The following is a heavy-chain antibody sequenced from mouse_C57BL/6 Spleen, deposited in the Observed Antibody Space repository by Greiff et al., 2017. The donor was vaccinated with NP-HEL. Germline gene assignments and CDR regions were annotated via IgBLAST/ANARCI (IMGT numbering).Heavy chain of an antibody. CDR1: GFTFSDYY. J-gene: IGHJ4*01. V-gene: IGHV5-12*01. CDR2: ISNGGGST. CDR3: ARDYYGSSLYAMDY. D-gene: IGHD1-1*01. Sequence: DVKLQESGGGLVQPGGSLKLSCAASGFTFSDYYMYWVRQTPEKRLEWVAYISNGGGSTYYPDTVKGRFTISRDNAKNTLYLQMSRLKSEDTAMYYCARDYYGSSLYAMDYWGQGTSVTVSS.